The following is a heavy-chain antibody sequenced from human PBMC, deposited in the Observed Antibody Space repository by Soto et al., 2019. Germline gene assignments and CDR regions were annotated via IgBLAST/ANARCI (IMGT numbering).Heavy chain of an antibody. CDR2: INHSGST. V-gene: IGHV4-34*01. CDR1: GGSFSGYY. D-gene: IGHD2-2*01. J-gene: IGHJ4*02. CDR3: ATGITTSCFAGRCFDY. Sequence: PSETLSLTCAVYGGSFSGYYWSWIRQPPGKGLEWIGEINHSGSTNYNPSLKSRVTISVDTSSDTAYLALSSLRSDDTAVYFCATGITTSCFAGRCFDYWGQGTLVTVSS.